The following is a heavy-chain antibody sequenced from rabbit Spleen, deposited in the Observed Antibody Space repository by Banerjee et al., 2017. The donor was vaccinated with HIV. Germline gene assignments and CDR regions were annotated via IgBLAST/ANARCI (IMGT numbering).Heavy chain of an antibody. Sequence: EQLEESGGGLVKPEGSLTLTCKASGVSLNDKDVMCWVRQAPGKGLEWIACINIVTGKSVYASWAKGRFTMSRTSSTTVTLQMTSLTAADTATYVCARDAAGREDFNLWGPGTLVTGS. J-gene: IGHJ4*01. CDR3: ARDAAGREDFNL. CDR1: GVSLNDKDV. D-gene: IGHD4-2*01. V-gene: IGHV1S45*01. CDR2: INIVTGKS.